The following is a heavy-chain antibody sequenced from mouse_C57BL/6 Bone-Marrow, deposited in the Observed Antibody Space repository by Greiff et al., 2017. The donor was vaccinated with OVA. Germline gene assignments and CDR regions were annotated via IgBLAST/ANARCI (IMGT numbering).Heavy chain of an antibody. CDR1: GYTFTSYG. J-gene: IGHJ2*01. V-gene: IGHV1-81*01. CDR3: ARWGYGYGY. D-gene: IGHD2-2*01. Sequence: VKLMESGAELARPGASVKLSCKASGYTFTSYGISWVKQRTGQGLEWIGEIYPRSGNTYYNEKFKGKATLTADKSSSTAYMELRSLTSEDSAVYFCARWGYGYGYWGQGTTLTVSS. CDR2: IYPRSGNT.